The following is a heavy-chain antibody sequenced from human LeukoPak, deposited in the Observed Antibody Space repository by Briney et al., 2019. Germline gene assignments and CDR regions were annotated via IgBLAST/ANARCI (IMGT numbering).Heavy chain of an antibody. CDR2: IYTSGST. J-gene: IGHJ4*02. CDR3: ARDHSGDGYNWAPFDY. CDR1: GGSISSYY. V-gene: IGHV4-4*07. D-gene: IGHD5-24*01. Sequence: SETLSLTCTVSGGSISSYYWSWIRQPAGKGLEWIGRIYTSGSTNYNPSLKSRVTMSVDTSKNQFSLKLSSVTAADTAVYYCARDHSGDGYNWAPFDYWGQETLVTVSS.